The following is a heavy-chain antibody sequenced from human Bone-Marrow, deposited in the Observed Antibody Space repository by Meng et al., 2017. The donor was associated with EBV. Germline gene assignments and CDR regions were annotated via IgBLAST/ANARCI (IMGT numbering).Heavy chain of an antibody. J-gene: IGHJ4*02. V-gene: IGHV1-69*01. Sequence: QGRLEEVGVEVKKAGCAVQVSCKTSGGTFRSDAVSWVRQAPGQGLEWMGGLIPMSDAPHYAQKFQDRVRITADESTSTHYMDLSGLRSEDTAVYYCASESGRGFTPDYWGQGTLVTVSS. CDR2: LIPMSDAP. CDR1: GGTFRSDA. D-gene: IGHD3-10*01. CDR3: ASESGRGFTPDY.